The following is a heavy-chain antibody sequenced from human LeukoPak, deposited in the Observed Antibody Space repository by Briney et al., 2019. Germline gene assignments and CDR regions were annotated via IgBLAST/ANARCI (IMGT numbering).Heavy chain of an antibody. CDR1: GGSISSGGYY. V-gene: IGHV4-31*03. J-gene: IGHJ4*02. CDR2: IYYSGST. Sequence: SSETLSLTCTVSGGSISSGGYYWSWIRQHPGKGLEWIGYIYYSGSTYYNPSLKSRVTISVDTSKNQFSLKLSSVTDADTAVYFCARAREAANIDCWGQGTLVTVSS. CDR3: ARAREAANIDC. D-gene: IGHD6-25*01.